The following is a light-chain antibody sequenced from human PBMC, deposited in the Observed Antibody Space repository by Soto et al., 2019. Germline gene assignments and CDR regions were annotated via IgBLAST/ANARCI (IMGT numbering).Light chain of an antibody. J-gene: IGKJ2*01. CDR1: QIILYSSNNKNQ. V-gene: IGKV4-1*01. CDR2: WAS. CDR3: QQYNSPPYT. Sequence: DIVMTQSPESLAVSLGERATINCKSSQIILYSSNNKNQLAWYQQKPGQPPKLLIYWASTRESGVPDRFSGSESGTDFTLTISSLQAEDVAVYYCQQYNSPPYTFGQGTKLEI.